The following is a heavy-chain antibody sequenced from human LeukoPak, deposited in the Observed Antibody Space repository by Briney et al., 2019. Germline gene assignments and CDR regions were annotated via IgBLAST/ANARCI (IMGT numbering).Heavy chain of an antibody. CDR1: GFTFSSYA. CDR2: ISYDGSNK. D-gene: IGHD7-27*01. Sequence: PGGSLRLSCAASGFTFSSYAMHWVCQAPGKGLEWVAVISYDGSNKYYADSVKGRFTISRDNSKNTLYLQMNSLTAEDTAVYYCARERSGAYPEHWGQGTLVTVSS. J-gene: IGHJ1*01. V-gene: IGHV3-30*14. CDR3: ARERSGAYPEH.